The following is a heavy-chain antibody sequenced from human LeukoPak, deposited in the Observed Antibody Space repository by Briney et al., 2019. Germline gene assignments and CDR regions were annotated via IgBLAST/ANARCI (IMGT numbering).Heavy chain of an antibody. D-gene: IGHD3-22*01. CDR3: ARDYYDSSGYDY. Sequence: SETLSLTCTVSGYSISSGYLWGWIRLPPGKGLEWIGSIYHSGSTYYNPSLKSRVTISVDTSKNQFSLKLSSVTAADTAVYYCARDYYDSSGYDYWGQGTLVTVSS. V-gene: IGHV4-38-2*02. CDR2: IYHSGST. J-gene: IGHJ4*02. CDR1: GYSISSGYL.